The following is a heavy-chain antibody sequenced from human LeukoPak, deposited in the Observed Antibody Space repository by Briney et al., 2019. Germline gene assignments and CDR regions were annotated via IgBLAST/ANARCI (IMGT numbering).Heavy chain of an antibody. D-gene: IGHD6-13*01. Sequence: SETLSLTCTVSGGSISSSSYYWGWFCQPPGKGLEWIGSIYYSGSTYYNPSLRSRVTISVDTSKNQFSLKLSSVTAADTAVYYCARDLDSSTWYRGFDYWGQGTLVTVSS. CDR2: IYYSGST. J-gene: IGHJ4*02. CDR1: GGSISSSSYY. CDR3: ARDLDSSTWYRGFDY. V-gene: IGHV4-39*07.